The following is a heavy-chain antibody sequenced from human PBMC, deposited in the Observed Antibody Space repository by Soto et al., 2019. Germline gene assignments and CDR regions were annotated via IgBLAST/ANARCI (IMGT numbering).Heavy chain of an antibody. CDR3: AKAINYGGKQRDGLFDY. CDR1: GFTFSSYA. Sequence: GGSLRLSCAASGFTFSSYAMSWVRQAPGKGLEWVSAISGSGGSTYYADSVKGRFTISRDNSKNTLYLQMNSLRAEDTAVYYCAKAINYGGKQRDGLFDYWGQGTLVTVSS. J-gene: IGHJ4*02. CDR2: ISGSGGST. D-gene: IGHD4-17*01. V-gene: IGHV3-23*01.